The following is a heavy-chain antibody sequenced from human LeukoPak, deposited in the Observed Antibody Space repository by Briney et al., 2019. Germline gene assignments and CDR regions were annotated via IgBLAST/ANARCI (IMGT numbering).Heavy chain of an antibody. J-gene: IGHJ4*02. V-gene: IGHV4-59*08. Sequence: SETLSLTCIVSGGSISSYYWSWIRQPPGKGLEWIGYIYSSGSTDYNPSRKSRVTISLDTSNHQFSLKLTSVTAADTAVYYCARHVGIHLWSLYFDYWGQGSLVTVSS. CDR1: GGSISSYY. CDR3: ARHVGIHLWSLYFDY. CDR2: IYSSGST. D-gene: IGHD5-18*01.